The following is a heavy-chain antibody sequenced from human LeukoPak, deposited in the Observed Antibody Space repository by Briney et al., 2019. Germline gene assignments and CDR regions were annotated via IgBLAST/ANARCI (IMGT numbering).Heavy chain of an antibody. V-gene: IGHV3-53*01. CDR2: IYSGGST. CDR3: ARDGPYAEYFQH. CDR1: GFIFKNYA. J-gene: IGHJ1*01. Sequence: QPGGSLRLSCAGSGFIFKNYAMSWVRQAPGKGLEWVSVIYSGGSTYYADSVKGRFTISRDNSKNTLYLQMNSLRAEDTAVYYCARDGPYAEYFQHWGQGTLVTVSS.